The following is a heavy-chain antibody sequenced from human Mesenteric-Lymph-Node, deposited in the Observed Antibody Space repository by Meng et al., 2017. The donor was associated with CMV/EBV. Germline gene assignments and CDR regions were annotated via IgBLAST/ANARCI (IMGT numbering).Heavy chain of an antibody. D-gene: IGHD6-19*01. J-gene: IGHJ4*02. CDR2: IIPIFGTA. CDR3: ARRQEDSSGYFLD. Sequence: SVKVSCKASGGTFSSYAISWVRQAPGQGLEWMGGIIPIFGTANYAQKFQGRVTITTDESTNTVYMELSSLRSEDTAMYYCARRQEDSSGYFLDWGQGTMVTVSS. CDR1: GGTFSSYA. V-gene: IGHV1-69*05.